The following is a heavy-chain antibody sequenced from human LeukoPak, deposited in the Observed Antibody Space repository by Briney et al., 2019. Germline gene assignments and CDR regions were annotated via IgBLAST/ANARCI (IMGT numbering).Heavy chain of an antibody. CDR2: ISYDGSNK. Sequence: GGSLRLSCAASGFTFSSYGMHWVRQAPGKGLEWVAVISYDGSNKYYADSVKGRFTISRDNSKNTLYLQLNSLRAEDTAVYYCAKEEDYYDSSGYRGPVDYWGQGTLVTVSS. D-gene: IGHD3-22*01. CDR1: GFTFSSYG. J-gene: IGHJ4*02. V-gene: IGHV3-30*18. CDR3: AKEEDYYDSSGYRGPVDY.